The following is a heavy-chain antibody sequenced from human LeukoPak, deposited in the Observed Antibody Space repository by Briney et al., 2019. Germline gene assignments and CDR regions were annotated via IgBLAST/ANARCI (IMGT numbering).Heavy chain of an antibody. CDR3: ARNLWFGESSDAFDM. V-gene: IGHV1-2*02. J-gene: IGHJ3*02. CDR1: GYTFTGFY. CDR2: INPNTGDT. D-gene: IGHD3-10*01. Sequence: ASVKVSCKASGYTFTGFYLHWVRQAPGQGPLWMGWINPNTGDTNYAQKFQGRVTMTRDTSISTAYMDMSSLRSDDTAVYYCARNLWFGESSDAFDMWGQGTMVTVSS.